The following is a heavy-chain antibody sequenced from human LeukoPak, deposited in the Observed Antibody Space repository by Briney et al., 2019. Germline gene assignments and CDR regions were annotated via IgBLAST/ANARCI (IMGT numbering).Heavy chain of an antibody. Sequence: GGSLRLSCAASGFPFSGFSMNWVRQAPGKGLEWVSSISTSSSFIYYADSVRGRFTISRDNAKNSLYLQMNSLRAEDMAVYYCVKRWTGTTIGQQDYWGQGTLVTVSS. CDR1: GFPFSGFS. J-gene: IGHJ4*02. CDR3: VKRWTGTTIGQQDY. D-gene: IGHD1-1*01. CDR2: ISTSSSFI. V-gene: IGHV3-21*01.